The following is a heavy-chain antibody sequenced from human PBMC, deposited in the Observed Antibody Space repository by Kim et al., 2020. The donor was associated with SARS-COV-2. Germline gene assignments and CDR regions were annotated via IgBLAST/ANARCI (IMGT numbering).Heavy chain of an antibody. CDR2: IDQDGLHK. CDR3: ARGSNGATDV. D-gene: IGHD6-19*01. J-gene: IGHJ6*02. V-gene: IGHV3-7*04. CDR1: GFTFSIYG. Sequence: GGSLRLSCAASGFTFSIYGMNWVRQAPSKGLEWVANIDQDGLHKYYVDSVKGRFTVSRDNAKNSLFLQMNSLRAEDTAVYYCARGSNGATDVWGQGTTV.